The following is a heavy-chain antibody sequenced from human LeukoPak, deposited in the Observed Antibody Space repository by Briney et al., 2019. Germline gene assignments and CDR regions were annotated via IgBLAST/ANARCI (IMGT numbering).Heavy chain of an antibody. CDR3: ARDDVVVVPAAITYYYGTDV. Sequence: PGGSLRLSCAASGSTFSSYSMNWVRQAPGKGLEWVSYISSSGSTIYYADSVKGRFTISRDNAKNSLYLQMNSLRAEDTAVYYCARDDVVVVPAAITYYYGTDVWGQGTTVTVSS. J-gene: IGHJ6*02. CDR2: ISSSGSTI. V-gene: IGHV3-48*04. D-gene: IGHD2-2*02. CDR1: GSTFSSYS.